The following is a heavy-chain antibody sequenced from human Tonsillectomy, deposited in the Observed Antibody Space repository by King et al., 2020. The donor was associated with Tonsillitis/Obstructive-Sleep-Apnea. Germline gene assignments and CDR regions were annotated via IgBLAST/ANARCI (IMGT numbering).Heavy chain of an antibody. CDR2: IYYSGST. D-gene: IGHD1-26*01. Sequence: LQLQESGPGLVKASETLSLTCTVSGDSISSDSYYWGWIRQPPGKGLEWIGTIYYSGSTYYNPSLKSRVTISVHTSKNQFSLKLSSVTAADTAVYYCARLWELYYYRDVWGKGTTVTVSS. V-gene: IGHV4-39*01. CDR1: GDSISSDSYY. CDR3: ARLWELYYYRDV. J-gene: IGHJ6*03.